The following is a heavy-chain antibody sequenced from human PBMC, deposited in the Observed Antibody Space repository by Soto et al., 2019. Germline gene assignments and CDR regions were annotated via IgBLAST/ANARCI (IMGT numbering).Heavy chain of an antibody. V-gene: IGHV1-18*01. J-gene: IGHJ5*02. D-gene: IGHD4-17*01. CDR1: GYTFTSYG. CDR3: ARRVGRPVTTNWFDP. CDR2: ISAYNGNT. Sequence: ASVKVSCKASGYTFTSYGIGWVRQAPGQGLEWMGWISAYNGNTNYAQKLQGRVTMTTDTSTSTAYMELRSLRSDDTAVYYCARRVGRPVTTNWFDPWGQGTLVTVSS.